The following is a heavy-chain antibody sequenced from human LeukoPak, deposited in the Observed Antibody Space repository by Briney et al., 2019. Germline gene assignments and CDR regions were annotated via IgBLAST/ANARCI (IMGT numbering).Heavy chain of an antibody. J-gene: IGHJ4*02. D-gene: IGHD6-19*01. Sequence: GGSLRLSCAASGFTFSNYGMHWVRQAPGKGLEWVAFIRYDGDYKYYTDSVKGRFTISRDNSKSTLYLQMNSLRAEDTAVYYCAKVRWDNSGWYYLDYWGQGTLVTVSS. CDR3: AKVRWDNSGWYYLDY. CDR2: IRYDGDYK. V-gene: IGHV3-30*02. CDR1: GFTFSNYG.